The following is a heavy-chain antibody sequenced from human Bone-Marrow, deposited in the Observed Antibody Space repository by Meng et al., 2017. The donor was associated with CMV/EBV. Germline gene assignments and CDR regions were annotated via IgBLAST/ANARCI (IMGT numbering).Heavy chain of an antibody. V-gene: IGHV3-11*01. CDR3: ARDNIVNSYFNSDY. CDR1: GFTFSYHY. Sequence: ASGFTFSYHYMSWFRQAPGKGLEWISYINSRGTTMTYADSVKGRFTISRDNRRNSLRLHMNSLRAEDTAVYFCARDNIVNSYFNSDYWGQGTLVTVSS. J-gene: IGHJ4*02. D-gene: IGHD2-21*01. CDR2: INSRGTTM.